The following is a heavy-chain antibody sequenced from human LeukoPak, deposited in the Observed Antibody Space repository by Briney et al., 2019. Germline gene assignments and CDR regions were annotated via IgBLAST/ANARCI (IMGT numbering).Heavy chain of an antibody. Sequence: GGSLRLSCAASGFTFSSYAMSWVRQAPGKGLEWVSAISGSGGSTYYADSVKGRFTISRDNSKNTLYLQMNSLRAEDTAVYYCAKPSRIAVAGVIDYFDYWGQGTLVTVSS. J-gene: IGHJ4*02. D-gene: IGHD6-19*01. CDR2: ISGSGGST. CDR3: AKPSRIAVAGVIDYFDY. CDR1: GFTFSSYA. V-gene: IGHV3-23*01.